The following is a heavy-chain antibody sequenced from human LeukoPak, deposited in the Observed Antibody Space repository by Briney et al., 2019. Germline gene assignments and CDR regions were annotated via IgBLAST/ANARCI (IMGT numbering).Heavy chain of an antibody. Sequence: GGSLRLSCAASGFTFSSYAMHWVRQAPGKGLERVAVISYDGSNKYYADSVKGRFTISRDNSKHTLYLQMNSLRAEDTAVYYCSKWKAIVLVPAARSPIDYWGQGTLVTVSS. CDR2: ISYDGSNK. J-gene: IGHJ4*02. V-gene: IGHV3-30*04. D-gene: IGHD2-2*01. CDR3: SKWKAIVLVPAARSPIDY. CDR1: GFTFSSYA.